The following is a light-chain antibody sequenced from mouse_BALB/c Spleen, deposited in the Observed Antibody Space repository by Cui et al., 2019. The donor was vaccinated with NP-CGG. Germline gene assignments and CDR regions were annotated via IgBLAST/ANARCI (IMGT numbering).Light chain of an antibody. J-gene: IGLJ1*01. V-gene: IGLV1*01. CDR3: ALWYSNHWV. CDR2: GTK. Sequence: QALVPQESALTTSPGDTVTLTCRSNTGAVTTTNYANWVQEKPDHLFTGLIGGTKNRAPGVPARFSGSLIGDKAALTITGAQTEDEAIYFCALWYSNHWVFGGGTKLTVL. CDR1: TGAVTTTNY.